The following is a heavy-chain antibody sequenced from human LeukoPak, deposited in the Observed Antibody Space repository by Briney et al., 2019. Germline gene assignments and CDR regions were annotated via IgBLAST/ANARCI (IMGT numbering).Heavy chain of an antibody. D-gene: IGHD3-3*01. Sequence: SETLSLTCTVSGRSMSTYYWSWIRQSPGKGLDWIGYIYYTGTTIYHPSLKSRVSVSIDSSKNQFSLKLSSVTAADTAVYYCARHTPGHYDFWSGYYHSYYYGMDVWGQGTTVTVSS. J-gene: IGHJ6*02. CDR1: GRSMSTYY. CDR3: ARHTPGHYDFWSGYYHSYYYGMDV. V-gene: IGHV4-59*08. CDR2: IYYTGTT.